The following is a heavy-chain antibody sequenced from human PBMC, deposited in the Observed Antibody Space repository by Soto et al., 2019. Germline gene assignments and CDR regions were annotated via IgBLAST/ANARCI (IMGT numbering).Heavy chain of an antibody. CDR1: GGVFSNYA. Sequence: SCKASGGVFSNYALTWVRQAPGKGLEWVAVIWYDGSNKYYADSVKGRFTISRDNSKNTLYLQMNSLRAEDTAVYYCARGEIVVVVAATDGFGIDVWGQGTTVTVSS. J-gene: IGHJ6*02. V-gene: IGHV3-33*08. CDR3: ARGEIVVVVAATDGFGIDV. CDR2: IWYDGSNK. D-gene: IGHD2-15*01.